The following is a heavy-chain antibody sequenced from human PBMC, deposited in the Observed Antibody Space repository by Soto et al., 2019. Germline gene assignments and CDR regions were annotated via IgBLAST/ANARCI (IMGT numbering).Heavy chain of an antibody. CDR2: ISYDGSNK. CDR3: ARDLILWRGNAYYYYGMDV. Sequence: GGSLRLSCAASGFTFSSYAMHWVRQAPGKGLEWVAVISYDGSNKYYADSLKGRFTISRDNSKNTLYLQMNSLRAEDTAVYYCARDLILWRGNAYYYYGMDVWGQGTTVTVSS. CDR1: GFTFSSYA. J-gene: IGHJ6*02. V-gene: IGHV3-30-3*01. D-gene: IGHD3-3*01.